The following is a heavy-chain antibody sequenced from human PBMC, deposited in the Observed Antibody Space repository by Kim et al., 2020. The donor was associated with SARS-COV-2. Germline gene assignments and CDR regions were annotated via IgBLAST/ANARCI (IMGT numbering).Heavy chain of an antibody. CDR3: ATTHYYDGSGYYDTFEY. V-gene: IGHV5-51*01. CDR1: EYSFTNYW. Sequence: GESLKISCKGSEYSFTNYWIGWVRQMPGKGLEWMGIIYPGDSDTRYSPSFQGQVTISADKSINTAYLQWNSLKASDTAIYYCATTHYYDGSGYYDTFEYWGQETLVTVSS. J-gene: IGHJ4*02. CDR2: IYPGDSDT. D-gene: IGHD3-22*01.